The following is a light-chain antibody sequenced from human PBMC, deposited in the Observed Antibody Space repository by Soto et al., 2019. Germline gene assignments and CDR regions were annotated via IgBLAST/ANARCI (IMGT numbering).Light chain of an antibody. Sequence: EIVLTQSPATLSLSPGDRATLSCRASQTVSSYLAWYQQKPGQAPRLLIYDASSRATGIPARFSGSGSGTDFTLPITSLEPEDCAVYYCQQRSDWPSTFGGGTKVEIK. CDR2: DAS. CDR1: QTVSSY. CDR3: QQRSDWPST. J-gene: IGKJ4*01. V-gene: IGKV3-11*01.